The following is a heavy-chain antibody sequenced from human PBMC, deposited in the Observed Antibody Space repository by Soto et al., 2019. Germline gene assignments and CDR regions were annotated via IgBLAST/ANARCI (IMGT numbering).Heavy chain of an antibody. CDR3: AKDRFSPVTPGYFDY. CDR1: GFTFSSYA. D-gene: IGHD4-17*01. Sequence: TGGSLRLSCAASGFTFSSYAMSWVRPAPGKGLEWVSAISGSGGSTYYADSVKGRFTISRDNSKNTLYLQMNSLRAEDTAVYYCAKDRFSPVTPGYFDYWGQGTLVTVSS. J-gene: IGHJ4*02. CDR2: ISGSGGST. V-gene: IGHV3-23*01.